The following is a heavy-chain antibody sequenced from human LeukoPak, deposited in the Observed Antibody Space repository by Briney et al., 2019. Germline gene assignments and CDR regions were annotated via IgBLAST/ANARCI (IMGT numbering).Heavy chain of an antibody. CDR1: GDFINSLDL. Sequence: SETLSLTCTVSGDFINSLDLWSWVRQPPGKGLEWIGEMYLSGTTHSNPSVKSRVTISIDKSKNQFFLNLSSVTAADTAVYYCAGLVGRYSSGLYYYYFDYWGQGTLVTVSS. CDR2: MYLSGTT. V-gene: IGHV4-4*02. CDR3: AGLVGRYSSGLYYYYFDY. J-gene: IGHJ4*02. D-gene: IGHD3-22*01.